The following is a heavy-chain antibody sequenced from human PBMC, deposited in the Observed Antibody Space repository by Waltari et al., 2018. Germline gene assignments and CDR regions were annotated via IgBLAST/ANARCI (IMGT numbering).Heavy chain of an antibody. Sequence: QVQLQQWGAGLLKPSETLSLTCAVYGGSFSGYYWSWIRQPPGKGLEWIGEINHSGSTNYNPSRNSRVTISVDTSKNQFSLKLSSVTAADTAVYYCARGLGIGIVVVPASTWRWFDPWGQGTLVTVSS. CDR1: GGSFSGYY. CDR2: INHSGST. J-gene: IGHJ5*02. D-gene: IGHD2-2*01. V-gene: IGHV4-34*01. CDR3: ARGLGIGIVVVPASTWRWFDP.